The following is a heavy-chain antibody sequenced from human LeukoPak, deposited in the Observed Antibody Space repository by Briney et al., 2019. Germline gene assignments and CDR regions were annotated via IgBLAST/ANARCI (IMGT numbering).Heavy chain of an antibody. Sequence: SGPTLVNPTQTRTLTCTFSGFSLSTSGMCVSWVRQPPGKALEWLALIDWDDDKYYSKSLKTRRTISKDTSKKQVALTMTNMDPVDTATYYCARMRSNYYYYYYMDVWGKGTTVTVSS. V-gene: IGHV2-70*20. CDR2: IDWDDDK. CDR3: ARMRSNYYYYYYMDV. J-gene: IGHJ6*03. CDR1: GFSLSTSGMC.